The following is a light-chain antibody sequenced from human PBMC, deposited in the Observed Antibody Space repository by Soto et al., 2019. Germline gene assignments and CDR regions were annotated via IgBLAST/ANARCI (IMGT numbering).Light chain of an antibody. Sequence: QLVLTQPPSASGSPGQSVTISCTGTSSDVGDYNYVSWYKHHPGKAPKLMIYEVSKRPSGVPDRFSGSKSGNTASLTVSGLQADDEADYYCSSYAGSNNFVVFGGGTKLTVL. CDR2: EVS. CDR1: SSDVGDYNY. CDR3: SSYAGSNNFVV. J-gene: IGLJ2*01. V-gene: IGLV2-8*01.